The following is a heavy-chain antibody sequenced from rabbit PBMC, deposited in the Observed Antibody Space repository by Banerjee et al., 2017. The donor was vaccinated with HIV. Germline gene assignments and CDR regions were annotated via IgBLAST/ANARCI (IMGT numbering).Heavy chain of an antibody. CDR1: GFSFSSGLP. Sequence: QEQLVESGGGLVKPGASLTLTCKTSGFSFSSGLPLGRVRPAPGKGLEWIASIDTGDGRTYYASWVNGRFTISLDNAQNTVFLQMTSLTVADTATYFCARAVSSGWGGFFNLWGPGTLVTVS. D-gene: IGHD4-1*01. J-gene: IGHJ4*01. CDR2: IDTGDGRT. V-gene: IGHV1S47*01. CDR3: ARAVSSGWGGFFNL.